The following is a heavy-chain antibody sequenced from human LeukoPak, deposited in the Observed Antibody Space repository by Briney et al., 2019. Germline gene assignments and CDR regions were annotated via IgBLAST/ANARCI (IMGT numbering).Heavy chain of an antibody. CDR2: IYWDDDK. CDR1: GFSLSTSGVG. V-gene: IGHV2-5*02. D-gene: IGHD3-22*01. Sequence: SGPTLVKPTQTLTLTCTFSGFSLSTSGVGVGWIRQPPGKALEWLALIYWDDDKRYSPSLKSRLTITKDTSKNQVVLTVTNMDPVDTATYYCAHRGGFDSNGHYSAYWGQGTLVTVSS. CDR3: AHRGGFDSNGHYSAY. J-gene: IGHJ4*02.